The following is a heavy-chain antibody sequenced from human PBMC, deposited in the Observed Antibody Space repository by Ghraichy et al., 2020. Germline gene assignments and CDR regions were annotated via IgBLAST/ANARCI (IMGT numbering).Heavy chain of an antibody. CDR3: ARATPPPYSSSWYVGAFDI. V-gene: IGHV5-51*01. Sequence: GESLNISCKGSGYSFTSYWIGWVRQMPGKGLEWMGIIYPGDSDTRYSPSFQGQVTISADKSISTAYLQWSSLKASDTAMYYCARATPPPYSSSWYVGAFDIWGQGKMVTVSS. D-gene: IGHD6-13*01. J-gene: IGHJ3*02. CDR2: IYPGDSDT. CDR1: GYSFTSYW.